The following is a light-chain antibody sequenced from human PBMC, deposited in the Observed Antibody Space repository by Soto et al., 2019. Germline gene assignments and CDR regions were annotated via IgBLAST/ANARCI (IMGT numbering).Light chain of an antibody. CDR1: QSVSSN. J-gene: IGKJ1*01. Sequence: EKAMTQSPATLSVSPGERATLPCRASQSVSSNLAWYQQKPGQAPRLLIYDASTRATGIPARFSGSGSGTEFTLTISSLQSEDLAVYYCQQYDDWPETFGQGTKVEIK. V-gene: IGKV3-15*01. CDR3: QQYDDWPET. CDR2: DAS.